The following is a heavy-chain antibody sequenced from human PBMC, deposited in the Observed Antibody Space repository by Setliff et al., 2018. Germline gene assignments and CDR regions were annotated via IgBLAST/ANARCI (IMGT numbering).Heavy chain of an antibody. CDR3: ARLYSGWCNY. D-gene: IGHD6-19*01. Sequence: SETLSLTCTVSGGSISSSSYYWGWIRQPPGKGLEWIGSIYYSGSTYYNPSLKSRVTISVDTSKNQFSLRLSSVTAADTAVYYCARLYSGWCNYWGQGTLVTVSS. J-gene: IGHJ4*02. CDR2: IYYSGST. V-gene: IGHV4-39*01. CDR1: GGSISSSSYY.